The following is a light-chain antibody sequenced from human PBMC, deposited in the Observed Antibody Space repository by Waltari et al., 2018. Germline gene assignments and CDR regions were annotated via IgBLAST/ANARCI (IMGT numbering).Light chain of an antibody. Sequence: QSALTQPPSASGSPGQSVTIPCTGTSSDDGGYSFVFWYQQHPAKAPKLRIYEVSKRPSGIPDLFSGSKSGNTAYLTVSGLQAEDEADYYCSSYVGSSNLRFGGGTKLTVL. V-gene: IGLV2-8*01. CDR2: EVS. CDR3: SSYVGSSNLR. CDR1: SSDDGGYSF. J-gene: IGLJ2*01.